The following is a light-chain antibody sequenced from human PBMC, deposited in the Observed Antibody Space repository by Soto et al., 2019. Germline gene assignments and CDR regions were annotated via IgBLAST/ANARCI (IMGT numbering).Light chain of an antibody. Sequence: QSVLTQPPSVSGAPGQSVTISCTGSSSNFGDGYDVHWYQQLPGTAPKLLIYGSTNRPSGVSDRFSGSKSDTSASLAITGLQADDEADYYCCSYAGSYFVFGTGTKVTVL. V-gene: IGLV1-40*01. CDR3: CSYAGSYFV. CDR1: SSNFGDGYD. CDR2: GST. J-gene: IGLJ1*01.